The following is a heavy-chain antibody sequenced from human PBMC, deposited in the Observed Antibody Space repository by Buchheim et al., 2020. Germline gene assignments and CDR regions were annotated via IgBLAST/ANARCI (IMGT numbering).Heavy chain of an antibody. V-gene: IGHV3-30*18. Sequence: QVQLVESGGGVVQPGRSLRLSCAASGFTFSSYGMHWVRQAPGKGLEWVAVISYDGSNKYYADSVKGRFTISRDNSKNTLYLQMNSLRAEDTAVYYCANSADSSSSALGYWGQGTL. D-gene: IGHD6-6*01. CDR2: ISYDGSNK. CDR3: ANSADSSSSALGY. CDR1: GFTFSSYG. J-gene: IGHJ4*02.